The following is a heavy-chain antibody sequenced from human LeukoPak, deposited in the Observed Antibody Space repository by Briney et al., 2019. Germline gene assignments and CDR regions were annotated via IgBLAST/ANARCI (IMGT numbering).Heavy chain of an antibody. CDR1: GYTFTGYY. CDR2: INPNSGGT. J-gene: IGHJ3*01. V-gene: IGHV1-2*02. D-gene: IGHD3-3*01. CDR3: ARSRITIFEVVSGAFDV. Sequence: GASVTVSCKASGYTFTGYYIHWVRQAPGQGLEWMGWINPNSGGTNYAQKFQGRVTVTRDTSISTASMELSRLRSDDTAVYYCARSRITIFEVVSGAFDVWGQGTMVTVSS.